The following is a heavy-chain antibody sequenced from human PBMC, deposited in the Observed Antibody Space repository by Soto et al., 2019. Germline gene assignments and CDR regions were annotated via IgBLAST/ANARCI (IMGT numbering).Heavy chain of an antibody. CDR1: GFTFSSYV. D-gene: IGHD6-19*01. CDR3: GRNEQQWLPKQGSYYYHAIDV. Sequence: QVQLVESGGGVVQPGRSLRLSCAASGFTFSSYVMHWVRQAPGKGLEWVAFISYDGSNKYYADSVKGRFTISRDNSKNTLYLQMNSLRAEDTAVYYCGRNEQQWLPKQGSYYYHAIDVWGQGTTVTVSS. CDR2: ISYDGSNK. V-gene: IGHV3-30-3*01. J-gene: IGHJ6*02.